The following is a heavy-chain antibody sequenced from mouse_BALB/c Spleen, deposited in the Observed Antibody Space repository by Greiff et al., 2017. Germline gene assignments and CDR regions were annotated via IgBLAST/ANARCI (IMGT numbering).Heavy chain of an antibody. J-gene: IGHJ4*01. CDR2: INPSTGYT. D-gene: IGHD1-1*01. Sequence: QVQLKESGAELAKPGASVKMSCKASGYTFTSYWMHWVKQRPGQGLEWIGYINPSTGYTEYNQKFKDKATLTADKSSSTAYMQLSSLTSEDSAVYYCASYYYDSSYSYAMDYWGQGTSVTVSS. V-gene: IGHV1-7*01. CDR1: GYTFTSYW. CDR3: ASYYYDSSYSYAMDY.